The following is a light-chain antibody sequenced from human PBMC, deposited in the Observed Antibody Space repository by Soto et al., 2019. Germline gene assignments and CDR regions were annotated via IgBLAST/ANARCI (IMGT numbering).Light chain of an antibody. J-gene: IGKJ1*01. CDR1: QGISTY. CDR2: AAS. V-gene: IGKV1-16*01. CDR3: QQYNSYRKT. Sequence: DIQMTQSPSSLSASVGDRVTITCRASQGISTYLNWYLQKPGKAPKLLIYAASSLQSGVPSRFSGSASGTEFTLTISSLQPDDFATYYCQQYNSYRKTFGQGTKVDI.